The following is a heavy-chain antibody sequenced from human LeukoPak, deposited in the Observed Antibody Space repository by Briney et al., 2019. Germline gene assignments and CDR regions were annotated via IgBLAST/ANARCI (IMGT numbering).Heavy chain of an antibody. CDR3: AGDYGYSYYFDY. CDR1: GGSISSYY. J-gene: IGHJ4*02. CDR2: IYYSGST. Sequence: SETLSLTCTVSGGSISSYYWSWLRQPPGKGLEWIGYIYYSGSTNYNPSLKSRVTISVDTSKNQFSLKLSSVTAADTAVYYCAGDYGYSYYFDYWGQGTLVTVSS. V-gene: IGHV4-59*01. D-gene: IGHD5-18*01.